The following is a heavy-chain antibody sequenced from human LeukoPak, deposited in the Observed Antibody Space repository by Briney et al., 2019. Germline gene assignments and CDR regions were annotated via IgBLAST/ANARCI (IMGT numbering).Heavy chain of an antibody. J-gene: IGHJ6*04. CDR1: GYTFTGYY. Sequence: ASVKVSRKASGYTFTGYYMHWVRQAPGQGLECMGRINPNSGGTNYAQKFQGRVTMTRDTSISTAYMELSRLRSDDTAVYYCARERLITIFGVVTISAGMDVWGKGTTVTVSS. D-gene: IGHD3-3*01. V-gene: IGHV1-2*06. CDR2: INPNSGGT. CDR3: ARERLITIFGVVTISAGMDV.